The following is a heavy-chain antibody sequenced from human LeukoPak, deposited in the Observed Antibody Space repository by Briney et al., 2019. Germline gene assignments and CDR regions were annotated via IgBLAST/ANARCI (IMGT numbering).Heavy chain of an antibody. J-gene: IGHJ6*03. D-gene: IGHD3-22*01. CDR2: MFYSGST. Sequence: SETLSLTCTVSGDSISRYYWTWIRQPPGKGLEWIGYMFYSGSTTYNPSLKSRITISVDTSKNQFSLKLRSVTAADTAVYYCARLPYYYDNSGFRDYHYYMDVWGKGTTANVFS. V-gene: IGHV4-59*08. CDR3: ARLPYYYDNSGFRDYHYYMDV. CDR1: GDSISRYY.